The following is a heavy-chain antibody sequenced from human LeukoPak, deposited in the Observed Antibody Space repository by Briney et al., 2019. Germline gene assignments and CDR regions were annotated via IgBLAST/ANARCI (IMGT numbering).Heavy chain of an antibody. D-gene: IGHD1-7*01. Sequence: PGGSLRLSCAASGFTFSTKWMHWVRQVPGQGLLWVSRISGDGSSTLYADSVKGRFTISRDNVENTLYLQMSSLRAEDTAVYYCASVKTTAPNLLDSWGQRTLVTVSS. V-gene: IGHV3-74*03. CDR3: ASVKTTAPNLLDS. CDR1: GFTFSTKW. CDR2: ISGDGSST. J-gene: IGHJ4*02.